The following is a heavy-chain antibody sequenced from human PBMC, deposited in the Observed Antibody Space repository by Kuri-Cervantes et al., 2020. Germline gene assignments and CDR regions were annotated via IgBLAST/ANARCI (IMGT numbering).Heavy chain of an antibody. CDR2: ISGNGDST. Sequence: ETLSLTCGVSDGSFNGHYWSWIRQAPGKGLEWVSFISGNGDSTYYADSVQGRFTISRDNNRNILYLQMNGLRADDTAVYYCTKDAPGSFDRWGQGTLVTVSS. J-gene: IGHJ4*02. V-gene: IGHV3-23*01. CDR3: TKDAPGSFDR. D-gene: IGHD3-10*01. CDR1: DGSFNGHY.